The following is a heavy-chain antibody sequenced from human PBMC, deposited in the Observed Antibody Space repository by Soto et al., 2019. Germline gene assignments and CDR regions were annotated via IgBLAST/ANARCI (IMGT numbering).Heavy chain of an antibody. CDR1: GFTLSGYA. Sequence: VGSLRLSCAASGFTLSGYAMDWVRQAPGKGLEYVSGISSNGVGTYYANSVQGRFTISRDNSKNTVYLQMGSLRPEDMAVYYCARRARPDFYYMDVWGKGPTVTVSS. V-gene: IGHV3-64*01. CDR3: ARRARPDFYYMDV. J-gene: IGHJ6*03. CDR2: ISSNGVGT. D-gene: IGHD6-6*01.